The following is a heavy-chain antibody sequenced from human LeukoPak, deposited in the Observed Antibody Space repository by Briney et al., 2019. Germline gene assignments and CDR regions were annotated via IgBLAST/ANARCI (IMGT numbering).Heavy chain of an antibody. D-gene: IGHD6-13*01. V-gene: IGHV3-23*01. CDR3: AKGTSSWHEFDY. CDR2: ISGSGGST. Sequence: GTLRLSCAASGFTFSSYGMSWVRQAPGKGLEWVSAISGSGGSTYYADSVKGRFTISRDNSKNSLYLQMDSLRAEDTALYYCAKGTSSWHEFDYWGQGTLVTVSS. J-gene: IGHJ4*02. CDR1: GFTFSSYG.